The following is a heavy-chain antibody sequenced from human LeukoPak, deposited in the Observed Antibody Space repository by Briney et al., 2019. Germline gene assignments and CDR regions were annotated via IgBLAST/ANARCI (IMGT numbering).Heavy chain of an antibody. CDR1: GFTFSNSW. V-gene: IGHV3-7*01. Sequence: GGSLRLSCAASGFTFSNSWMSWVRQAPGKGLEWVATIKPDGSAQYYVDSVKGRFTISRDNAKNSLFLQINSLRAEDTAVYYCANGGTYSSGPWGQGTLVTVSS. CDR2: IKPDGSAQ. CDR3: ANGGTYSSGP. J-gene: IGHJ5*02. D-gene: IGHD3-22*01.